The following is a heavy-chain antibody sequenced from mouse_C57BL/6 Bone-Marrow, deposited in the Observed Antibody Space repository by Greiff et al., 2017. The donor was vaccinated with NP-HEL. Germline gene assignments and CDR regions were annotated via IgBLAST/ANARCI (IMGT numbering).Heavy chain of an antibody. Sequence: EVKVVESEGGLVQPGSSMKLSCTASGFTFSDYYMAWVRQVPDKGLEWVANITYDGSSTYYLDSLKSRFIISRDTAKNILYLQMSSLKSEDTATYYCSRALYDGYSPYYFDYWGQGTTLTVSS. CDR2: ITYDGSST. CDR3: SRALYDGYSPYYFDY. D-gene: IGHD2-3*01. CDR1: GFTFSDYY. V-gene: IGHV5-16*01. J-gene: IGHJ2*01.